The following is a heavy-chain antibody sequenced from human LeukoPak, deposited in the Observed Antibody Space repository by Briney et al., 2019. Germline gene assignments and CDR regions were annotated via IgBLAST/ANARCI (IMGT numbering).Heavy chain of an antibody. CDR1: GYTFTGYY. Sequence: ASVKVSCKASGYTFTGYYMHWVRQAPGQGLEWMGRINPNSGGTNYAQKFRGRVTMTRDTSISTAYMELSRLRSDDTAVYYCARDLGPPYSSGWYWYWGQGTLVTVSS. D-gene: IGHD6-19*01. CDR3: ARDLGPPYSSGWYWY. V-gene: IGHV1-2*06. CDR2: INPNSGGT. J-gene: IGHJ4*02.